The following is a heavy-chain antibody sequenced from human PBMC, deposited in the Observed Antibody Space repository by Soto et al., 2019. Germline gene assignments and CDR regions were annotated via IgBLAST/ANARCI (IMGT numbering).Heavy chain of an antibody. Sequence: SETLSLTCTVSGGSISSYYWSWIRQPTGKGLEWIGYIYYSGSTNYNPSLKSRVTISVDTSKNQFSLKLSSVTAADTAVYYCARLQIAVAAPGYFDYWGQGTRVTVSS. CDR2: IYYSGST. CDR3: ARLQIAVAAPGYFDY. CDR1: GGSISSYY. D-gene: IGHD6-19*01. V-gene: IGHV4-59*01. J-gene: IGHJ4*02.